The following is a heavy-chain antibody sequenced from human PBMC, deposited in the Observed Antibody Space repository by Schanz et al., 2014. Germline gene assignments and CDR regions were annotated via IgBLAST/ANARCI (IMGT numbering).Heavy chain of an antibody. V-gene: IGHV3-33*01. CDR2: IWHDGSGK. J-gene: IGHJ3*02. CDR3: ARGIITMVRGGDVGAFDI. CDR1: GLNFDYYG. Sequence: QVQLVESGGGVVQPGRSLRLSCATSGLNFDYYGMNWVRQAPGKGLEWVAVIWHDGSGKYYADSVKGRFTISRDNSKNTLYLEMNSLRAEDTAVYYCARGIITMVRGGDVGAFDIWGQGTMVTVSS. D-gene: IGHD3-10*01.